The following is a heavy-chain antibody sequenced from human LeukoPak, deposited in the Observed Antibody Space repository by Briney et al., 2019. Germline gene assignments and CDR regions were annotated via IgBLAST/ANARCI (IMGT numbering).Heavy chain of an antibody. J-gene: IGHJ6*02. CDR2: IYHSGST. V-gene: IGHV4-59*12. D-gene: IGHD5-18*01. Sequence: PSETLSLTCTVSGGSISSYYWSWIRQPPGKGLEWIGYIYHSGSTYYNPSLKSRVTISVDRSKNQFSLKLSSVTAADTAVYYCARAATAAPYYYGMDVWGQGTTVTVPS. CDR1: GGSISSYY. CDR3: ARAATAAPYYYGMDV.